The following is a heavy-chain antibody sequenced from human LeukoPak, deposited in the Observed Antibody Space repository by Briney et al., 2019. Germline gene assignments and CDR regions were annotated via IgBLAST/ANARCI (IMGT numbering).Heavy chain of an antibody. CDR1: GCCFTTYW. CDR2: IYPGDSEI. J-gene: IGHJ5*02. D-gene: IGHD5-12*01. CDR3: ATRPSGGSTWFDP. Sequence: GESLKISCKGSGCCFTTYWIAWVRQMAGKGLEWMGIIYPGDSEIRYSPSFQGQVTISVDKSISTAYLQRSTLKTPDTPMYYCATRPSGGSTWFDPWGQGTLVTASS. V-gene: IGHV5-51*01.